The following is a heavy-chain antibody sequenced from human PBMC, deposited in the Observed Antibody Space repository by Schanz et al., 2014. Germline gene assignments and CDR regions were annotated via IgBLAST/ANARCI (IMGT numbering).Heavy chain of an antibody. D-gene: IGHD2-15*01. J-gene: IGHJ4*02. CDR1: GFTLSSYA. CDR2: ISYDGSNK. CDR3: ARDRGYCSGGSCLTFDY. Sequence: VQLLESGGGLVQPGGSLRLSCAASGFTLSSYAMHWVRQAPGKGPEWVAVISYDGSNKYYADSVKGRFTISRDNSKNTLYLQMNTLRAEDTAVYYCARDRGYCSGGSCLTFDYWGQGTLVTVSS. V-gene: IGHV3-30-3*01.